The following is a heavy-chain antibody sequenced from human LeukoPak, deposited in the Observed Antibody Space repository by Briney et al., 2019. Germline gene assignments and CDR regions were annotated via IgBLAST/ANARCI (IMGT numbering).Heavy chain of an antibody. CDR2: IYYSGST. J-gene: IGHJ6*03. CDR3: ARGYSYGVDYYYYYMDV. D-gene: IGHD5-18*01. V-gene: IGHV4-59*01. CDR1: GGSISSYY. Sequence: SETLSLTCTVSGGSISSYYWSWIRQPPGKGLEWIGYIYYSGSTNYNPSLKSRVTISVDTSKNQFSLKLSSVTAADTAVYYCARGYSYGVDYYYYYMDVWGKGTTVTVSS.